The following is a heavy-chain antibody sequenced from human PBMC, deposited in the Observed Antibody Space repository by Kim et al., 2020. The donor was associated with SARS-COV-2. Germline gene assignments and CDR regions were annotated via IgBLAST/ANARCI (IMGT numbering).Heavy chain of an antibody. J-gene: IGHJ4*02. Sequence: SETLSLTCTSSGDSISDYYLSWIRQPPGKGLEWIGYIHHNGKTNHNPSLNSRVTISLYTSNRQFSLKLNSVIAADTAVYYCATKRADSSGYIESWGQGTL. CDR1: GDSISDYY. V-gene: IGHV4-59*01. CDR2: IHHNGKT. CDR3: ATKRADSSGYIES. D-gene: IGHD3-22*01.